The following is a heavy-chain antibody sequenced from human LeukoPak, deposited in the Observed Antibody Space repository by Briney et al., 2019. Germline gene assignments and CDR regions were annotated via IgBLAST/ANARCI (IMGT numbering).Heavy chain of an antibody. J-gene: IGHJ4*02. Sequence: GSLRLSCAASGFTFSSYAMSWVRQAPGKGLEWVSAISGSGGSTYYADSVKGWFTISRDNSKNTLYLQMNSLRAEDTAVYYCAKATYYDFWSGYYPFDYWGQGTLVTVSS. CDR1: GFTFSSYA. D-gene: IGHD3-3*01. CDR2: ISGSGGST. CDR3: AKATYYDFWSGYYPFDY. V-gene: IGHV3-23*01.